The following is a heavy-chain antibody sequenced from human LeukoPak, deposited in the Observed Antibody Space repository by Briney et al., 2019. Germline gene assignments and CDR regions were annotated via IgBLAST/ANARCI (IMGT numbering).Heavy chain of an antibody. Sequence: ASVKVSCKASGYTFTSYDINWVRQATGQGLERMGWMNPNSGNTGYAQKFQGRVTMTRNTPISTAYMELSSLRSEDTAVYYCASNGYSYGTFDYWGQGTLVTVSS. J-gene: IGHJ4*02. CDR1: GYTFTSYD. CDR2: MNPNSGNT. CDR3: ASNGYSYGTFDY. V-gene: IGHV1-8*01. D-gene: IGHD5-18*01.